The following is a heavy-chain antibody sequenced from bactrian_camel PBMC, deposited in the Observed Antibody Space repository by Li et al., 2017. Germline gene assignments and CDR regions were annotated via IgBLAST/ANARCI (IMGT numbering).Heavy chain of an antibody. V-gene: IGHV3S9*01. CDR1: EFTSS. CDR3: AAESLRKGGGHFPIRADEYVY. CDR2: IDNFGAT. D-gene: IGHD7*01. J-gene: IGHJ4*01. Sequence: HVQLVESGGGSVQAGGSLRLSCVASEFTSSMAWFRQGASGVREGVASIDNFGATDYAYVVRGRFTISKDNAKNTLYLQMNSLLPEDTAMYYCAAESLRKGGGHFPIRADEYVYWGQGTQVTVS.